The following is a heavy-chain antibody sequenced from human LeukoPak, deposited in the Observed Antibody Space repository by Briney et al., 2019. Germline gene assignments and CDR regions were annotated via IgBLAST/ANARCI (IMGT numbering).Heavy chain of an antibody. CDR1: GYRFTSYW. CDR2: IYPGDSDT. D-gene: IGHD3-10*01. Sequence: GESLKISCKGSGYRFTSYWIGWVRQMPGKGLEWMGIIYPGDSDTRTSPSCQGQVTISAVKSISTAYLQWRSLKASDTAMYYCALSLGSYGSGSYTHYYYMDVWGKGTTVTASS. V-gene: IGHV5-51*01. J-gene: IGHJ6*03. CDR3: ALSLGSYGSGSYTHYYYMDV.